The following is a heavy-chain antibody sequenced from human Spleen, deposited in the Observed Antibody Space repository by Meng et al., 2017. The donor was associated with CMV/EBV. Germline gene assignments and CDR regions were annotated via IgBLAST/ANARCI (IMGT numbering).Heavy chain of an antibody. CDR1: GFNFSDYS. D-gene: IGHD2-15*01. CDR2: SSSSSSYI. V-gene: IGHV3-21*01. CDR3: ARDLLVDYYYGMDV. J-gene: IGHJ6*02. Sequence: GESLKISCSASGFNFSDYSMTWVRQTPGKGLEWVSSSSSSSSYIYYSDSVKGRFTFSRDNAKNSLYLQMNSLRAEDTAVYFCARDLLVDYYYGMDVWGQGTTVTVSS.